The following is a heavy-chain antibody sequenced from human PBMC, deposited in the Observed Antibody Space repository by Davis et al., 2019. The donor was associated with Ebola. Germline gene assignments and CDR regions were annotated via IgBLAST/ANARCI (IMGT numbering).Heavy chain of an antibody. Sequence: MPSETLSLTCTVSGGSISSYYWSWIRQPPGKGLEWIGYIYYSGSTNYSPSLKSRVTISVDTSKNQFSLKLSSVTAADTAVYYCASSSWYPLGWFDPWGQGTLVTVSS. D-gene: IGHD6-13*01. CDR1: GGSISSYY. J-gene: IGHJ5*02. CDR2: IYYSGST. V-gene: IGHV4-59*01. CDR3: ASSSWYPLGWFDP.